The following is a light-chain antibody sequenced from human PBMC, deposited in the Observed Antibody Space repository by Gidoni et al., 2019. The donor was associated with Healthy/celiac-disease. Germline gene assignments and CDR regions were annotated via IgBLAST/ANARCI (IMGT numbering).Light chain of an antibody. CDR3: QQYNSYLYT. J-gene: IGKJ2*01. V-gene: IGKV1-5*01. CDR2: DAS. Sequence: DIQMNQSPSTMSASVGDRVTITCRASQSISSWLAWYQQKPGKAPKLLIYDASSLESGVPSRFSGSGSGTEFTLTIISLQPDDFATYYCQQYNSYLYTFGQGTKLEIK. CDR1: QSISSW.